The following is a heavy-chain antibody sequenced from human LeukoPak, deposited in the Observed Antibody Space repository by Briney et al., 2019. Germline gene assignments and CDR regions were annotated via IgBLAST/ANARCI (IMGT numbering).Heavy chain of an antibody. CDR1: GYTFTGYY. V-gene: IGHV1-2*02. D-gene: IGHD3-3*01. Sequence: ASVKVSCKASGYTFTGYYMHWVRQAPGQGLEWMGWINPNSGGTNYAQKFQGRVTMTRDMSISTAYMELSRLRSDDTAVYYCARGVYENNWFDPWGQGTLVTVSS. CDR2: INPNSGGT. J-gene: IGHJ5*02. CDR3: ARGVYENNWFDP.